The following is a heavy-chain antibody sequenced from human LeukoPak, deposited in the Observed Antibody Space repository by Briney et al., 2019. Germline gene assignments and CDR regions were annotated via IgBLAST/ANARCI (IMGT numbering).Heavy chain of an antibody. D-gene: IGHD2-2*01. J-gene: IGHJ4*02. CDR2: IFGGGST. V-gene: IGHV3-66*01. CDR1: GFTVSDNY. Sequence: HPGGSLRLSCAASGFTVSDNYMSWVRQAPGKGLEWASVIFGGGSTYYADSVKGRFTISRDNSKNALYLQMSSLRADDTAVYYCARELDIVVVPAAMEEHYFDYWGQGTLVTVSS. CDR3: ARELDIVVVPAAMEEHYFDY.